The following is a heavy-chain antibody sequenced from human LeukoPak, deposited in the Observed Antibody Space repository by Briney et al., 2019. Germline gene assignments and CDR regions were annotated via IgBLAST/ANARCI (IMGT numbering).Heavy chain of an antibody. Sequence: GASVKVSCKASGYTFISKGIHWVRQAPGQRLEWMAWINTDNSNTKRSQTLLGRVTITRDTSATPAYMDLSSLRFEDTAVYYCARSTGPGGYFDFWGQGTLVTVSS. CDR1: GYTFISKG. J-gene: IGHJ4*02. CDR2: INTDNSNT. CDR3: ARSTGPGGYFDF. V-gene: IGHV1-3*04. D-gene: IGHD3-16*01.